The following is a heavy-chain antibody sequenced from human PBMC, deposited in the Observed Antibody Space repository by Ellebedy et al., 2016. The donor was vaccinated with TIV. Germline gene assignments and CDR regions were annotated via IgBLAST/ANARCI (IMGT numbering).Heavy chain of an antibody. D-gene: IGHD6-13*01. Sequence: GESLKISCRGSGYTFSSYWIGWVRQVPGKGLEWVGIIFPGDSETRYSPSSRGQVTISADKSISTAYLQWSSLKASDTAMYYCARLDDFSSTWFSFDQWGQGTLVTVSS. J-gene: IGHJ4*02. CDR1: GYTFSSYW. CDR3: ARLDDFSSTWFSFDQ. V-gene: IGHV5-51*01. CDR2: IFPGDSET.